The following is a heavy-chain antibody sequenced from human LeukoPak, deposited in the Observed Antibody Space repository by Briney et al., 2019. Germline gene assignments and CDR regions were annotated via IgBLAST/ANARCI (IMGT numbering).Heavy chain of an antibody. CDR3: ARAHYYYYYMDV. CDR1: GFTFSSYW. Sequence: PGGSLRPSCAASGFTFSSYWMSWVGQAPGKGLEGVANIKQVGREKYYVDSVKGRFTISRDNAKNSLYMQMNSLRAEDTAVYYCARAHYYYYYMDVWGKGTTVTVSS. J-gene: IGHJ6*03. V-gene: IGHV3-7*01. CDR2: IKQVGREK.